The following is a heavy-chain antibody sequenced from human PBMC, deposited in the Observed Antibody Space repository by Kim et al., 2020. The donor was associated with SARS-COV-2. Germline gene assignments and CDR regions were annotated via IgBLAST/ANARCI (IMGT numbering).Heavy chain of an antibody. CDR1: GFTFSSYA. J-gene: IGHJ4*02. Sequence: GGSLRLSCAASGFTFSSYAMSWVRQAPGKGLEWVSAISGSGGSTYYADSVKGRFTISRDNSKNTLYLQMNSLRAEDTAVYYCAKDRYYYDSSGYLDTLDYWGQGTLVTVSS. CDR3: AKDRYYYDSSGYLDTLDY. D-gene: IGHD3-22*01. V-gene: IGHV3-23*01. CDR2: ISGSGGST.